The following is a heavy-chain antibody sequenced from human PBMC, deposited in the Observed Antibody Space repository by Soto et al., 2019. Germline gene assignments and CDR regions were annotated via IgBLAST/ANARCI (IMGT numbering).Heavy chain of an antibody. Sequence: KPGGSLRLSCTASGFTFGDYAMSWFRQAPGKGLEWVGFIRSKAYGGTTEYAASVKGRFTISRDDSESIAYLQMNSLKTEDTAVYYCTRAYYYDSSGYYRYWGQGTLVTVSS. CDR1: GFTFGDYA. V-gene: IGHV3-49*05. CDR2: IRSKAYGGTT. CDR3: TRAYYYDSSGYYRY. J-gene: IGHJ4*02. D-gene: IGHD3-22*01.